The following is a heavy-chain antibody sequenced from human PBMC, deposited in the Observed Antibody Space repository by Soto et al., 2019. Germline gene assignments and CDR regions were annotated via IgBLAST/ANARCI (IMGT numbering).Heavy chain of an antibody. CDR3: ARVRDPDYCDNFDY. D-gene: IGHD4-17*01. CDR2: IYYSGST. Sequence: SETLSLTCTVSGGSISSYYWSWIRQPPGKGLEWIGYIYYSGSTNYNPSLKSRVTISVDTSKNQFSLKLSSVTAADTAVYYCARVRDPDYCDNFDYWGQGTLVTVSS. J-gene: IGHJ4*02. V-gene: IGHV4-59*01. CDR1: GGSISSYY.